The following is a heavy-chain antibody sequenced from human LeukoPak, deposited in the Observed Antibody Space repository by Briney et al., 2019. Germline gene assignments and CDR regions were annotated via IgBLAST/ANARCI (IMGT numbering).Heavy chain of an antibody. D-gene: IGHD6-25*01. Sequence: PSETLSLTCAVYGGSFSGYYWSWIRQPPGKGLEWIGEINHSGSTNYNPSLKSRVTISVDTSKNQFSLKLSSVTAADTAVYYCARGLSTVPLRGYGFDYWGQGTLVTVSS. CDR3: ARGLSTVPLRGYGFDY. V-gene: IGHV4-34*01. CDR1: GGSFSGYY. J-gene: IGHJ4*02. CDR2: INHSGST.